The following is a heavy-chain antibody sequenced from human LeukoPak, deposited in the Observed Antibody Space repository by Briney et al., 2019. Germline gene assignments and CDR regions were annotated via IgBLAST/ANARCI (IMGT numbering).Heavy chain of an antibody. V-gene: IGHV3-74*01. J-gene: IGHJ4*02. CDR2: INSDGSRT. Sequence: GGSLRLSCTASGFTFSDYWMHWVRQAPGKGLVWVSRINSDGSRTNYADCVKGRFTISRDNAKNTVFLQMNSLRAEDAAVYYCAKDLVKWELSFDYWGRGTLVTVSS. CDR3: AKDLVKWELSFDY. D-gene: IGHD1-26*01. CDR1: GFTFSDYW.